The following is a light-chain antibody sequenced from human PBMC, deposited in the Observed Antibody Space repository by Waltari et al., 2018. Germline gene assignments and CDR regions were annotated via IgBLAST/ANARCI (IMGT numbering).Light chain of an antibody. Sequence: EIVMTQFPDILSVSPGERATLTCRASQSVSSNLAWYQQKPGQAPRLLIYGASTRATGIAARFSGSGSGTEFTLTISSLQSEDFAIYFCQQYNAWWTFGQGTTVGIK. CDR2: GAS. J-gene: IGKJ1*01. V-gene: IGKV3-15*01. CDR3: QQYNAWWT. CDR1: QSVSSN.